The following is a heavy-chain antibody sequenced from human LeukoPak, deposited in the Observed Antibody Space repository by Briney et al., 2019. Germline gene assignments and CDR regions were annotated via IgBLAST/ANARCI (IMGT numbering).Heavy chain of an antibody. V-gene: IGHV3-53*01. CDR2: IYSGGST. D-gene: IGHD2-15*01. J-gene: IGHJ3*02. CDR1: GFTVSSNY. Sequence: GGSLRLSCAASGFTVSSNYMSWVRQAPGKGLEWVAVIYSGGSTYYADSVKGRFTISRDNSKNTLYLQMNSLRAEDTAVYYCARDTRGYSYEHAFDIWGQGTMVTVSS. CDR3: ARDTRGYSYEHAFDI.